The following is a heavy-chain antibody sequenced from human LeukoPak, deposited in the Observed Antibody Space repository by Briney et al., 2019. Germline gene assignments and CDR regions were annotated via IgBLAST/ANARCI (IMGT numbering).Heavy chain of an antibody. J-gene: IGHJ6*03. Sequence: KPSETLSLTCTVSGGSISSYYWSWIRQPPGKGLEWIGYIYYSGSTNYNPSLKSRVTISVDTSKNQFSLKLSSVTAADTAVYYCARVRSEDYGSGSYLGYYYMDVWGKGTTVTVSS. CDR2: IYYSGST. CDR3: ARVRSEDYGSGSYLGYYYMDV. D-gene: IGHD3-10*01. V-gene: IGHV4-59*01. CDR1: GGSISSYY.